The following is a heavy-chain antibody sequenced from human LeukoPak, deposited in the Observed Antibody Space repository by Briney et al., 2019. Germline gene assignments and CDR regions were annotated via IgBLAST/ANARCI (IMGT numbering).Heavy chain of an antibody. V-gene: IGHV4-4*02. D-gene: IGHD6-13*01. CDR3: ARGRASSYSSSRFNWFDP. CDR1: GGSISSNNW. J-gene: IGHJ5*02. CDR2: INHSGST. Sequence: PSETLSLTCAVSGGSISSNNWWSWVRPPPGKGLEWIGEINHSGSTNYNPSLKSRVTISVDTSKNQFSLKLSSVTAADTAVYYCARGRASSYSSSRFNWFDPWGQGTLVTVSS.